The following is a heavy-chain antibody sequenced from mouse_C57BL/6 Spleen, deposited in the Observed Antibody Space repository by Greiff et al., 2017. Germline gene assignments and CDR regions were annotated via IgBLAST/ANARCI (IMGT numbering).Heavy chain of an antibody. Sequence: QVQLQQPGAELVMPGASVKLSCKASGYTFTSYWMHWVKQRPGQGLEWIGEIDPSDSYTNYNQKFKGKSTLTVDKSSSTAYMQLSSLTSEDSAVYYCARRGLFCGSSYPLYWYFDVWGTGTTVTVSS. CDR2: IDPSDSYT. J-gene: IGHJ1*03. CDR1: GYTFTSYW. V-gene: IGHV1-69*01. CDR3: ARRGLFCGSSYPLYWYFDV. D-gene: IGHD1-1*01.